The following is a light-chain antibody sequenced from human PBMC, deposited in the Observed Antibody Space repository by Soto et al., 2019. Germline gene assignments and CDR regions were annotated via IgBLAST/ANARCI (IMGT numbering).Light chain of an antibody. CDR3: MQALQTPRT. CDR1: QSLQHNNGNTL. CDR2: LAS. J-gene: IGKJ1*01. V-gene: IGKV2-28*01. Sequence: EIVMTQSPLSLTVTPGEPSSISCKSSQSLQHNNGNTLLDWYMQKPGQSPQLLIYLASRRAPGAPDRVSGSVSGTDFTLRISTVEADDAAIYYCMQALQTPRTFGQGTKLEI.